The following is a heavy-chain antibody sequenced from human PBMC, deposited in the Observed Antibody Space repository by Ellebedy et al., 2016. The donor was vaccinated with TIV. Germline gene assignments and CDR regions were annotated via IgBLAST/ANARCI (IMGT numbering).Heavy chain of an antibody. CDR1: SDSITTNAYY. D-gene: IGHD1-1*01. V-gene: IGHV4-39*01. Sequence: MPSETLSLTCTVSSDSITTNAYYWGWIRQPPGKGLEWIGSVFYRGDTYSNPSLRSRVTISVDTSNNRFSLRLSSVTAADTAVYYCARQKFYPNNWYFDYWGRGALVTVSS. J-gene: IGHJ4*02. CDR3: ARQKFYPNNWYFDY. CDR2: VFYRGDT.